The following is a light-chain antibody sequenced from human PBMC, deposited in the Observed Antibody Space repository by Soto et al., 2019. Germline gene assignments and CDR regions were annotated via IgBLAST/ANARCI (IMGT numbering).Light chain of an antibody. CDR1: QSLLYSNGYNY. Sequence: DIVMTQSPLSLPVTPGEPASISCRSSQSLLYSNGYNYLDWYLQKPGQSPQLLIYLTFNRSSGVPDRFSGSGSGTDFTLKISRVEAEDVGVYYCMQALQTPRTFGQWTQLEIK. J-gene: IGKJ2*02. CDR2: LTF. V-gene: IGKV2-28*01. CDR3: MQALQTPRT.